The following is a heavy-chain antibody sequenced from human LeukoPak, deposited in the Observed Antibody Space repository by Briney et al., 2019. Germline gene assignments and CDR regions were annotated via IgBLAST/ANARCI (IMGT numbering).Heavy chain of an antibody. V-gene: IGHV3-48*03. CDR2: ISSSGSTI. Sequence: GGSLRLSCAASGFTFSSYEMNWVRQAPGKGLEWVSYISSSGSTIYYADSVKGRFTVSRDNAKNSLFLQMNSLRAEDTAVYYCARVGAYNWNYSCDYWGQGTLVTVSS. D-gene: IGHD1-7*01. J-gene: IGHJ4*02. CDR3: ARVGAYNWNYSCDY. CDR1: GFTFSSYE.